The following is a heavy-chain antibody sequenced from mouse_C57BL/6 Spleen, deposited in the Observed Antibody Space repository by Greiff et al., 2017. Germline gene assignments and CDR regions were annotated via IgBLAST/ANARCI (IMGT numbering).Heavy chain of an antibody. CDR1: GFNIKDDY. CDR2: IDPENGDT. J-gene: IGHJ2*01. D-gene: IGHD4-1*01. V-gene: IGHV14-4*01. CDR3: TTNWRFDY. Sequence: VQLQQSGAELVRPGASVKLSCTASGFNIKDDYMHWVKQRPEQGLEWIGWIDPENGDTEYASKFQGKATITADTSSTTAYLQLSSLTSEDTAVYYCTTNWRFDYWGQGTPLTVSA.